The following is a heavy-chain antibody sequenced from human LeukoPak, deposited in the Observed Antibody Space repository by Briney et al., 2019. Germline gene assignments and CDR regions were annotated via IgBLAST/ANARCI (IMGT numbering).Heavy chain of an antibody. CDR2: ISAYNGKT. CDR1: GYTFTSYG. V-gene: IGHV1-18*01. CDR3: ARGGLRFSMGDVFDI. J-gene: IGHJ3*02. D-gene: IGHD3-3*01. Sequence: ASVKVSCKASGYTFTSYGISWVRQAPGQGLAWMGWISAYNGKTDYAQELQDRVTMATDTSTSTAYMELRSLRSDDTAVYYCARGGLRFSMGDVFDIWGQGTIVRLSS.